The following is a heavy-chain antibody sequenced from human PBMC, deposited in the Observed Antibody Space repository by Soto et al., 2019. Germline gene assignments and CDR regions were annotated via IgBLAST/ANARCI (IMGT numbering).Heavy chain of an antibody. CDR3: AKDQGYTYGHYFDY. D-gene: IGHD5-18*01. Sequence: GGSLRLSCAASGFIFNSYGMNWVRQVPGKGLEWVSGISASGGSTKYADSVKGRFTISRDSSKNALYLLMNSLRAEDTAVYYCAKDQGYTYGHYFDYWGPGTLVTVSS. V-gene: IGHV3-23*01. CDR1: GFIFNSYG. CDR2: ISASGGST. J-gene: IGHJ4*02.